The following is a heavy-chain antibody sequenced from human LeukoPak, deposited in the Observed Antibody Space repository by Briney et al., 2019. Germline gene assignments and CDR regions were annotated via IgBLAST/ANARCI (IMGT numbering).Heavy chain of an antibody. Sequence: GGSLRLSCAASGFTFSSYWMHWVRQAPGKGLVWVSRINSDGSSTSYADSVKGRFTISRDSAKNALYLQMNSLRAEDTAVYYCARDGRDYYDSSGYYQTRVYFDYWGQGTLVTVSS. CDR1: GFTFSSYW. CDR3: ARDGRDYYDSSGYYQTRVYFDY. D-gene: IGHD3-22*01. V-gene: IGHV3-74*01. CDR2: INSDGSST. J-gene: IGHJ4*02.